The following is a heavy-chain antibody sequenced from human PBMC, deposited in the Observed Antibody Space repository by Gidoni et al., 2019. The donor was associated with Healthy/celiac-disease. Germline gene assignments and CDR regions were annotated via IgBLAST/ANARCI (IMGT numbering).Heavy chain of an antibody. CDR2: IYYSGST. D-gene: IGHD5-18*01. J-gene: IGHJ6*02. V-gene: IGHV4-59*01. CDR1: GGSISSYY. CDR3: ARDGYSYGYSYYYGMDV. Sequence: QVQLQESGPGLVKPSETLSLTCTVSGGSISSYYWSWIRQPPGKGLEWIGYIYYSGSTNYNPSLKSRVTISVDTSKNQFSLKLSSVTAADTAVYYCARDGYSYGYSYYYGMDVWGQGTTVTVSS.